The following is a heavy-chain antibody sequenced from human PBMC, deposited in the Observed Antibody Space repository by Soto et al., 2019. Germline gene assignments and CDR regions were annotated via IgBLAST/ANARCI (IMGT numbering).Heavy chain of an antibody. V-gene: IGHV1-69*12. CDR1: GGTFSRYG. CDR2: IIPIFGTA. Sequence: QVQLVQSAAEVKKPGSSVKVSCKASGGTFSRYGISWVRQAPGHGLEWMGGIIPIFGTANYAQKFQGRVTITADESTSTAYMELSSLISEDTAVYYCARGGEVSYYYGMDVWGQGTTVTVSS. CDR3: ARGGEVSYYYGMDV. D-gene: IGHD3-16*01. J-gene: IGHJ6*02.